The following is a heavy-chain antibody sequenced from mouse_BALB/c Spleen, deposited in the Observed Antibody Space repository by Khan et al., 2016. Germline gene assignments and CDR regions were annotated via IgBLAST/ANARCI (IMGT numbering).Heavy chain of an antibody. CDR3: ARGYGNYLSYYAMDY. V-gene: IGHV9-1*02. J-gene: IGHJ4*01. D-gene: IGHD2-10*02. CDR2: INTYTGEP. Sequence: QIQLVQSGPELKKPGETVKISCKASGYTFTNYGMNWVKQAPGKGLKWMGWINTYTGEPTYADDFKGRFAFSLETSASTAYLQIDNLKNEDMATYFCARGYGNYLSYYAMDYWGHETSVTVSS. CDR1: GYTFTNYG.